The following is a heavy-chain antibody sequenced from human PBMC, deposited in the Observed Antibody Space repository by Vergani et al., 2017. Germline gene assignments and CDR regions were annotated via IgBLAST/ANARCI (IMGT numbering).Heavy chain of an antibody. J-gene: IGHJ4*02. CDR1: GGSISSYY. V-gene: IGHV4-4*07. Sequence: QVQLQESGPGLVKPSETLSLTCTVSGGSISSYYWSWIRQPAGKGLEWIGRIYTSGSTNYNPSLKSRVTMSVDTSKNQFSLKLSSVTAADTAVYYCAREDLRSGWTYFDYWGQGTLVTVSS. CDR3: AREDLRSGWTYFDY. D-gene: IGHD6-19*01. CDR2: IYTSGST.